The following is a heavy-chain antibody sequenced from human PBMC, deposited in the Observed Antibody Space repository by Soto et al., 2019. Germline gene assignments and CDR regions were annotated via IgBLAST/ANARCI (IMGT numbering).Heavy chain of an antibody. D-gene: IGHD2-2*02. Sequence: PSETLSLTCTVSGGSISSYYWSWIRQPPGKGLEGIGYIYYSGSTNYNPSLKSRVTISVDTSKNQFSLKLSSVTAADTAVYYCARAVRDIVVVPAAIRGYNWFDPWGQGTLVTVSS. CDR2: IYYSGST. CDR1: GGSISSYY. V-gene: IGHV4-59*01. CDR3: ARAVRDIVVVPAAIRGYNWFDP. J-gene: IGHJ5*02.